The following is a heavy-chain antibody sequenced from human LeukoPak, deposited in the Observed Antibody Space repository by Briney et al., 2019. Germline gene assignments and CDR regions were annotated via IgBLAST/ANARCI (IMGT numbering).Heavy chain of an antibody. D-gene: IGHD6-19*01. Sequence: GGSLRLSCAASGFTVSSNYMSWVRQAPGKGLEWVAFIRYDGSNKYYADSVKGRFTISRDNSKNTLYLQMNSLRAEDTAVYYCARGQQWLTHNWFDPWGQGTLVTVSS. V-gene: IGHV3-30*02. CDR1: GFTVSSNY. CDR3: ARGQQWLTHNWFDP. CDR2: IRYDGSNK. J-gene: IGHJ5*02.